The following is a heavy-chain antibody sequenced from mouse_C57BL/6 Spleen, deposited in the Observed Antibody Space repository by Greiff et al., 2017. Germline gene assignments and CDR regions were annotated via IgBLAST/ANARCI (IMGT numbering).Heavy chain of an antibody. Sequence: QVQLQQSGAELVKPGASVKLSCKASGYTFTSYWMQWVKQRPGQGLEWIGEIDPSDSYTNYNQKFKGKATLTVDTSSSTAYMQLSSLTSEDSAVYYCARVGTVVHFDVWGTGTTVTVSS. D-gene: IGHD1-1*01. CDR2: IDPSDSYT. V-gene: IGHV1-50*01. J-gene: IGHJ1*03. CDR1: GYTFTSYW. CDR3: ARVGTVVHFDV.